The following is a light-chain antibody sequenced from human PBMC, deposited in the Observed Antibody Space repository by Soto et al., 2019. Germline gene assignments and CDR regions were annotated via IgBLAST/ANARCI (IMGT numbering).Light chain of an antibody. J-gene: IGKJ4*01. CDR1: QSVSSY. CDR3: QQRSNWPLT. CDR2: DAS. Sequence: EIVLTQSPATLSLSPGERATLSCRASQSVSSYLAWYQQKPGQAPRLLIYDASNSATGIPARFSGSGSGTDFTLTISSLESADFAVYYCQQRSNWPLTFGGGSKVEIK. V-gene: IGKV3-11*01.